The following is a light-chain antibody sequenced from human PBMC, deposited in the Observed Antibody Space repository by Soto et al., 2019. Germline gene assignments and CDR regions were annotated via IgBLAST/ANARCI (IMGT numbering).Light chain of an antibody. Sequence: AIRMTQSPSSFSASTGDRVTITXRASQDISNSLAWYQQKPGKAPNLLIYSASTLQSGVPSRFXGXGSGTDFTLTISGLQSEDFATYYCQQYYSYPPSFTFGPGTKVEI. CDR3: QQYYSYPPSFT. CDR2: SAS. J-gene: IGKJ3*01. CDR1: QDISNS. V-gene: IGKV1-8*01.